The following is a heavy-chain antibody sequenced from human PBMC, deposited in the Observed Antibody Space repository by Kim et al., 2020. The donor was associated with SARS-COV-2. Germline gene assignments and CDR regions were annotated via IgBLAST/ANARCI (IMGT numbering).Heavy chain of an antibody. V-gene: IGHV3-7*01. CDR1: GFTFSSYW. CDR2: IKQDGSEK. D-gene: IGHD3-3*01. CDR3: AKSRAHYDFWSGYYIPQYYFDY. J-gene: IGHJ4*02. Sequence: GGSLRLSCAASGFTFSSYWMSWVRQAPGKGLEWVANIKQDGSEKYYVDSVKGRFTISRDNAKNSLYLQMNSLRAEDTAVYYCAKSRAHYDFWSGYYIPQYYFDYWGQGTLVTVSS.